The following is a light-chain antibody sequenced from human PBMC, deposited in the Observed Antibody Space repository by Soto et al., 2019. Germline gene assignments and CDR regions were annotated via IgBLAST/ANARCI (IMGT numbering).Light chain of an antibody. CDR2: EVS. J-gene: IGLJ3*02. CDR3: SSYTSGITSVV. CDR1: SSDVGGYNY. Sequence: QSALTQPASVSGSPGQSITISCTGTSSDVGGYNYVSWYQQHPGKAPKLMIYEVSNRPSGVSNRFSGSKSGNTASLTISGLQAEDEADYYCSSYTSGITSVVFGGGTQLTVL. V-gene: IGLV2-14*01.